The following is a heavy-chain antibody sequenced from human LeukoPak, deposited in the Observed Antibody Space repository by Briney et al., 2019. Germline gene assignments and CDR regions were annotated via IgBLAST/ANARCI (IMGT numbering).Heavy chain of an antibody. CDR3: TRKMSYYYDCSGRTYFDY. V-gene: IGHV3-49*04. D-gene: IGHD3-22*01. CDR2: IRSKAYGCTA. J-gene: IGHJ4*02. Sequence: GGSLRLSCTASGFTFGDYAMSWVRQAPGKGLEWVGFIRSKAYGCTAEYAGAGKGKFTISRDDSKSIAYLQMNSLKTEDTAVYYCTRKMSYYYDCSGRTYFDYWGQGTLVTVSS. CDR1: GFTFGDYA.